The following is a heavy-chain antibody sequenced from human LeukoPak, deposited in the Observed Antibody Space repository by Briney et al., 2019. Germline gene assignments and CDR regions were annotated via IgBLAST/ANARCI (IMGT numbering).Heavy chain of an antibody. V-gene: IGHV1-18*01. CDR3: ARVGYSSGWYSGKDY. CDR2: ISAYNGNT. J-gene: IGHJ4*02. CDR1: GYTFTSDG. Sequence: GASVKVSCKASGYTFTSDGISWVRQAPGQGLEWMGWISAYNGNTNYAQKLQGRVTMTTDTSTRTAYMELRSLRSDDTAVYYCARVGYSSGWYSGKDYWGQGTLVTVSS. D-gene: IGHD6-19*01.